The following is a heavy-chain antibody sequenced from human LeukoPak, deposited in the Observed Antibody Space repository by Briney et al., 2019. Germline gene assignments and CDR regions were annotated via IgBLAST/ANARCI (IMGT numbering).Heavy chain of an antibody. CDR2: INPSGASA. V-gene: IGHV1-46*01. CDR1: GGTFSSYA. Sequence: ASVKVSCKASGGTFSSYAISWVRQAPGQGLEWMGIINPSGASAMYAQKFQGRVTMTRDMSTAIVYLDLSSLRFDDTAVYYCARGHGSGSTNWFDPWGQGTLVTVSS. D-gene: IGHD3-10*01. CDR3: ARGHGSGSTNWFDP. J-gene: IGHJ5*02.